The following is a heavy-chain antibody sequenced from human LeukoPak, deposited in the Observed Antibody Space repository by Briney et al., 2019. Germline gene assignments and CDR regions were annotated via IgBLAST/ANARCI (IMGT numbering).Heavy chain of an antibody. D-gene: IGHD6-19*01. CDR1: GFTFSSYW. CDR3: VRGFDYSSGWFDY. CDR2: IKQDGNER. J-gene: IGHJ4*02. Sequence: GGSLRLSCAASGFTFSSYWMSWVRQAPGKGLEWVANIKQDGNERYYVDSVKGRFTISRDNPKNSLYLQMNSLRAEDTAVYYCVRGFDYSSGWFDYWGQGTLVTVPS. V-gene: IGHV3-7*03.